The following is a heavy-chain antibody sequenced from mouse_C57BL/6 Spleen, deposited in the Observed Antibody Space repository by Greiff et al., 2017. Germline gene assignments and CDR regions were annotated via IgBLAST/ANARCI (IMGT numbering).Heavy chain of an antibody. CDR2: INPNNGGT. V-gene: IGHV1-26*01. CDR3: ARGGYLED. Sequence: VQLQQSGPELVKPGASVKISCKASGYTFTDYYMNWVQQSHGKSLEWIGDINPNNGGTSYNQKFKGKATLTVDKSSSTAYMELRSLTSEDSAVYYWARGGYLEDWGKGTTLTVSS. J-gene: IGHJ2*01. CDR1: GYTFTDYY. D-gene: IGHD1-1*02.